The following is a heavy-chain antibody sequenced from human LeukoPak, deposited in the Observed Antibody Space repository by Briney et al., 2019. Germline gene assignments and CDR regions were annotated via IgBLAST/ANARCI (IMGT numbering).Heavy chain of an antibody. Sequence: PSETLSLTCTVSGGSISSYYWSWIRQPPGKGLEWIGEINHSGSTNYNPSLKSRVTISVDTSKNQFSLKLSSVTAADTAVYYCARGRVPQRILRYFDWPPGWFDPWGQGTLVTVSS. CDR3: ARGRVPQRILRYFDWPPGWFDP. CDR2: INHSGST. CDR1: GGSISSYY. V-gene: IGHV4-34*01. D-gene: IGHD3-9*01. J-gene: IGHJ5*02.